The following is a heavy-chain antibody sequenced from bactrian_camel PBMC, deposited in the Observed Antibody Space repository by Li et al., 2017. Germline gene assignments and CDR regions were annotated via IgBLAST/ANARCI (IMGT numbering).Heavy chain of an antibody. Sequence: VQLVESGGGLVQAGGSLRLSCAASGFTFSSYAMSWVRQAPGKGLEWVSAIVSDGSTTYYADSVKGRFTISRDNAKNTVYLQLNSLKTEDMAMYYCAKFSGSWAYGMDYWGKGTQVTVS. D-gene: IGHD2*01. J-gene: IGHJ7*01. V-gene: IGHV3S40*01. CDR2: IVSDGSTT. CDR1: GFTFSSYA.